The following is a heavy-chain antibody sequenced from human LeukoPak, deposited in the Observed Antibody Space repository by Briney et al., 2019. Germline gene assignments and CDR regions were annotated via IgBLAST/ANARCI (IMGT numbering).Heavy chain of an antibody. J-gene: IGHJ6*02. D-gene: IGHD2-15*01. CDR1: GGSISSYY. V-gene: IGHV4-4*07. CDR2: IYTSGST. CDR3: ARGHGYCSGGSCLHYYYYGMDV. Sequence: SETLSLTCTVSGGSISSYYWSWIRQPAGKGLEWIGRIYTSGSTNYNPSLKSRVTMSVDTSKNQFSLKLSSVTAADTAVYYCARGHGYCSGGSCLHYYYYGMDVWGQGTTVTVSS.